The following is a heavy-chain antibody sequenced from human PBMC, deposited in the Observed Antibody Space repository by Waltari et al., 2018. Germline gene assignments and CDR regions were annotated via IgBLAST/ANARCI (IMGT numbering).Heavy chain of an antibody. J-gene: IGHJ4*02. D-gene: IGHD2-15*01. CDR1: GGSISSSSYY. CDR2: IYYSGST. CDR3: ARYCSGGSCYSGFGY. Sequence: QLQLQESGPGLVKPSETLSLTCTVSGGSISSSSYYWGWIRQPPGKGLEWIGSIYYSGSTYYNPALKSRVTISVDTSKNQFSLKLSSVTAADTAVYYCARYCSGGSCYSGFGYWGQGTLVTVSS. V-gene: IGHV4-39*01.